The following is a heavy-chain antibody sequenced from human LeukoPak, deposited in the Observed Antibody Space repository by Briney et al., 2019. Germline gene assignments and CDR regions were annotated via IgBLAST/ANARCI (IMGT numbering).Heavy chain of an antibody. D-gene: IGHD6-13*01. Sequence: SETLSLTCAVSGGSITSGNWWTWLRQPPGKGLEWIGEVYHSGATNYNPSLKTRVTISVDKSKNEFSLALTSLNAADTAVYYCARGVPAAGAKWFDPWGQGSLDTVSS. J-gene: IGHJ5*02. CDR3: ARGVPAAGAKWFDP. CDR2: VYHSGAT. CDR1: GGSITSGNW. V-gene: IGHV4-4*02.